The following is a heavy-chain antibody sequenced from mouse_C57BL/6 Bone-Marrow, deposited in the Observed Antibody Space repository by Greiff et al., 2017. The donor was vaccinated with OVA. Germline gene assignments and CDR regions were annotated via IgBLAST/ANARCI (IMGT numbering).Heavy chain of an antibody. D-gene: IGHD2-5*01. CDR1: GYTFTDYN. J-gene: IGHJ3*01. CDR2: INPNNGGT. V-gene: IGHV1-18*01. CDR3: ARWGSYYSNPFAY. Sequence: VQLKQSGPELVKPGASVKIPCKASGYTFTDYNMDWVKQSHGQSLEWIGDINPNNGGTIYNQKFKGKATLTVDKSSSTAYMELRSLTSEDTAVYYCARWGSYYSNPFAYWGQGTPVTVSA.